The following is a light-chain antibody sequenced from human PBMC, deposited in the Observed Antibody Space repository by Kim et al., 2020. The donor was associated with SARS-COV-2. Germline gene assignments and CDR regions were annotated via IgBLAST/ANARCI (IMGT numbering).Light chain of an antibody. V-gene: IGKV3-20*01. Sequence: EIVLTQSPGTLSLSPGERATLSCRASQSVSSNCLAWYQQKPGQAPRLLIYGASSRATGIPDRFSGSGSGTDFTLTISRLEPEDFAVYYCQQYGSLPRTFGQGTKVEIK. J-gene: IGKJ1*01. CDR2: GAS. CDR3: QQYGSLPRT. CDR1: QSVSSNC.